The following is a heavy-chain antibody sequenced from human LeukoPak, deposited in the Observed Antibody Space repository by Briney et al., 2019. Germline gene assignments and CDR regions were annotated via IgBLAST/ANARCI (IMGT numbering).Heavy chain of an antibody. CDR2: ISSSSSYI. CDR3: ARDGGEYQLLSPYFDY. CDR1: GFTFSSYS. J-gene: IGHJ4*02. D-gene: IGHD2-2*01. Sequence: PGGSLRLSCAASGFTFSSYSMNWVRQAPGKGLEWVSSISSSSSYIYYADSEKGRFTISRDNAKNSLYLQMNSLRAEDTAVYYCARDGGEYQLLSPYFDYWGQGTLVTVSS. V-gene: IGHV3-21*01.